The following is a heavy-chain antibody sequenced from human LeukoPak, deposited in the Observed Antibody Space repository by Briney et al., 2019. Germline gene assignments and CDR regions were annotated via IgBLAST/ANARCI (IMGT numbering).Heavy chain of an antibody. D-gene: IGHD4-17*01. CDR2: IYYSGST. CDR1: GGSISSGGYY. J-gene: IGHJ1*01. V-gene: IGHV4-31*03. CDR3: ATYYGDYDEYFQH. Sequence: SETLSLTCTVSGGSISSGGYYWSWIRQHPGKGLEWIGYIYYSGSTYHNPSLKSRVTISVDTSKNQFSLKLSSVTAADTAVYYCATYYGDYDEYFQHWGQGTLVTVSS.